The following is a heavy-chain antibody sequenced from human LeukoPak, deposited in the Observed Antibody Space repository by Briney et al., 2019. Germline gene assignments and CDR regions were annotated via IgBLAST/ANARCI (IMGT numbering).Heavy chain of an antibody. J-gene: IGHJ4*02. CDR3: ARDTYGDYYFDY. CDR2: INTGTGNS. Sequence: DSVKVSCKASGYTFTTYAMHWVRQAPGQRLEWMGWINTGTGNSKYSQNFQGRVTITRDTSATTAYMELSSLRSEDTAVYYCARDTYGDYYFDYWGQGTLVTVSS. V-gene: IGHV1-3*04. CDR1: GYTFTTYA. D-gene: IGHD4-17*01.